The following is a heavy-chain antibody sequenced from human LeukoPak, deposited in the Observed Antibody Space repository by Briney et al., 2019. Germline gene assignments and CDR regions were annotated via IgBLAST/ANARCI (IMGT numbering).Heavy chain of an antibody. J-gene: IGHJ6*03. CDR3: ARQIVGTSWNYYYSYIDV. Sequence: SETLPLTCTVSGGSISSSSYYWGWIRQPPGKGLEWIGSIYYSGSTYYNPSLKSRVTISVDTSKNQFSLKLSSVTAADTAVYYCARQIVGTSWNYYYSYIDVWGNGTSVSVSS. V-gene: IGHV4-39*01. D-gene: IGHD1-1*01. CDR2: IYYSGST. CDR1: GGSISSSSYY.